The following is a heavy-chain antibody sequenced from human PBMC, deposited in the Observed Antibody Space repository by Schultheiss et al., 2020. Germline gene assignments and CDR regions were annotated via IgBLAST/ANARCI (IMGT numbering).Heavy chain of an antibody. D-gene: IGHD6-19*01. J-gene: IGHJ6*01. Sequence: SQTLLLTCTVSGGSISSGGYSWSWIRQHQGKGLEWIGYIYYSWSTYYNPSLKSGVTISVDTSKNQFSLKLSSVTAADTAVYYCARNPNSGWVSHFYYYYSMDVFVQGTTITVAS. CDR2: IYYSWST. CDR1: GGSISSGGYS. V-gene: IGHV4-31*03. CDR3: ARNPNSGWVSHFYYYYSMDV.